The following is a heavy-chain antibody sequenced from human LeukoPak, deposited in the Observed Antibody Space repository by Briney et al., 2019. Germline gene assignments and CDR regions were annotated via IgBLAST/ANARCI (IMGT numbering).Heavy chain of an antibody. D-gene: IGHD3-10*01. CDR2: ISAYNGNT. Sequence: GASVKVSCKASGYTFTSYGISWVRQAPGQGLEWMGWISAYNGNTNYAQKFQGRVTITRDTSASAAYMELSSLRSEDTAVYYCAREGTPVHFDYWGQGTLVTVSS. CDR3: AREGTPVHFDY. V-gene: IGHV1-18*01. J-gene: IGHJ4*02. CDR1: GYTFTSYG.